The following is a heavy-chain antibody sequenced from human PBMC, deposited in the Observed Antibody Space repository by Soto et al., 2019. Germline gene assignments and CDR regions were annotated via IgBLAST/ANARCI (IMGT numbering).Heavy chain of an antibody. CDR1: GFSFSNFG. CDR3: AKDANDYGDYRLLFWFDY. CDR2: ISYDGSKK. D-gene: IGHD4-17*01. J-gene: IGHJ4*02. Sequence: QVQLVESGGGVGQPGRSLRLSCVASGFSFSNFGMHWVRQAPGKGLEWVAVISYDGSKKYYADSVKGRFTISRDNSKNTLYLLMNSLRGEDTAVYYCAKDANDYGDYRLLFWFDYWGQGTLVTVSS. V-gene: IGHV3-30*18.